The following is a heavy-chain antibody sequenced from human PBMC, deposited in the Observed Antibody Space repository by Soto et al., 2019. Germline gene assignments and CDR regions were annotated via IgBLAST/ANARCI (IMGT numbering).Heavy chain of an antibody. D-gene: IGHD1-26*01. CDR3: ARWRVGAKSFYFDY. J-gene: IGHJ4*02. CDR1: GGTFSSYA. V-gene: IGHV1-69*13. CDR2: IIPIFGTA. Sequence: SVKVSCKASGGTFSSYAISWVRQAPGQGLEWMGGIIPIFGTANYAQKFQGRVTITADESTSTAYMELGSLRSEDTAVYYCARWRVGAKSFYFDYWGQGTLVTVSS.